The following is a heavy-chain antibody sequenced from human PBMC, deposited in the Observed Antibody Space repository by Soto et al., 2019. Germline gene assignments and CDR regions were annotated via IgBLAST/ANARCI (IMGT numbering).Heavy chain of an antibody. CDR3: AKKSGVGATWYFDY. J-gene: IGHJ4*02. CDR1: GFTFSNYG. CDR2: LPEIGTNT. D-gene: IGHD1-26*01. V-gene: IGHV3-23*01. Sequence: GGSLRLSCAASGFTFSNYGMSWVRQAPGKGLEWVSALPEIGTNTYYADSVKGRFTISRDNSKNTLFLQINNLRAGDTAVYYCAKKSGVGATWYFDYWGQATLVTVSS.